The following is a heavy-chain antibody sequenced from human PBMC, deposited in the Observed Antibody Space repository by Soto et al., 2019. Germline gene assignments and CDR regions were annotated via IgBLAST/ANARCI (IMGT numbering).Heavy chain of an antibody. Sequence: SETLSLTCTVSGGSISSYYWSWIRQPPGKGLEWIGYIYYSGSTNYNPSLKSRVTISVDTSKNQFSLKLSSVTAADTAVYYWAREEVKQGLVTAGGGTGVMDVWGQGTTVTVSS. V-gene: IGHV4-59*01. CDR2: IYYSGST. D-gene: IGHD6-19*01. J-gene: IGHJ6*02. CDR3: AREEVKQGLVTAGGGTGVMDV. CDR1: GGSISSYY.